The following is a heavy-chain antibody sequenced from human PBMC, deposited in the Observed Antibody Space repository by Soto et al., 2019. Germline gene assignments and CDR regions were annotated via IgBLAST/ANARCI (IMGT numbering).Heavy chain of an antibody. D-gene: IGHD5-18*01. CDR3: AADSYGYHY. J-gene: IGHJ4*02. CDR2: IFPIFGAA. CDR1: GGTFSSYA. Sequence: QVQLVQSGAEVKKPGSSVKVSCKASGGTFSSYAISWVRQAPGQGLEWMGGIFPIFGAANYAQKFQGRVTISADESTSTAYMELSGLRSEDTAVYYSAADSYGYHYWGQGTLVTVST. V-gene: IGHV1-69*01.